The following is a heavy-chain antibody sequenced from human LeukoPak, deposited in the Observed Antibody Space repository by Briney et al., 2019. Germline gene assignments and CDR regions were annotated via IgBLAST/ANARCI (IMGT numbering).Heavy chain of an antibody. CDR3: TREVGAAGDPYYFDY. CDR2: IYYSGST. Sequence: DPSQALSLTCTVSGGSISSGGYYWSWIRQHPGKGLEWIGYIYYSGSTYYNPSLKSRVTISVDTSKNQFSLKLSSVTAADTAIYYCTREVGAAGDPYYFDYWGQGTLVTVSS. J-gene: IGHJ4*02. D-gene: IGHD6-13*01. V-gene: IGHV4-31*03. CDR1: GGSISSGGYY.